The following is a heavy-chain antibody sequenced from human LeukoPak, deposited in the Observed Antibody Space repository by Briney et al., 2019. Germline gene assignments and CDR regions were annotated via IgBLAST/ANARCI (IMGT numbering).Heavy chain of an antibody. Sequence: SETLSLTCVVYGGSFSGYYWSWILQPPGKGLEWIGEINHSGSTNYNPSLKSRVTISVDTSKNQFSLKLSSVTAADTAVYYCARRVWGGWYYFDYWGQGTLVTVSS. V-gene: IGHV4-34*01. D-gene: IGHD6-19*01. CDR1: GGSFSGYY. J-gene: IGHJ4*02. CDR2: INHSGST. CDR3: ARRVWGGWYYFDY.